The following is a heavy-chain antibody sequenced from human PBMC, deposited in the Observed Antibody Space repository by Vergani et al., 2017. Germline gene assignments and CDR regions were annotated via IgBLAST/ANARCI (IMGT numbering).Heavy chain of an antibody. CDR2: INHSGST. CDR3: ASTVVAAAKYDY. D-gene: IGHD2-15*01. CDR1: GGSISSGGYY. V-gene: IGHV4-31*03. Sequence: QVQLQESGPGLVKPSQTLSLTCTVSGGSISSGGYYWSWIRQPPGKGLEWIGEINHSGSTNYNPSLKSRVTISGDTTKNQFSLKLNSVTAADTAVYYCASTVVAAAKYDYWGQGTLVTVSS. J-gene: IGHJ4*02.